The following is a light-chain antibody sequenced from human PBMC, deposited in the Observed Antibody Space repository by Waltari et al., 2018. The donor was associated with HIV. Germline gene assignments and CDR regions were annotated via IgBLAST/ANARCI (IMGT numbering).Light chain of an antibody. V-gene: IGLV1-36*01. CDR1: SSNIGNNA. J-gene: IGLJ3*02. Sequence: QSVLTQPPSVSAAPGQRVTISCSGGSSNIGNNAVNWYQHLPGKAPKLLIYYDDLVPSGVSDRFSVSNSGTSASLAISGLQSDDEGDYYCAAWDDSLNGGVFGGGTKLTVL. CDR2: YDD. CDR3: AAWDDSLNGGV.